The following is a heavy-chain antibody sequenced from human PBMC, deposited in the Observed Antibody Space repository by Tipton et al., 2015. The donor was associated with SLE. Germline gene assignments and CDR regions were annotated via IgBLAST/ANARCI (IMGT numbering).Heavy chain of an antibody. D-gene: IGHD1-26*01. CDR1: GFTFRDYY. CDR2: ISRSGNSI. J-gene: IGHJ2*01. Sequence: SLRLSCAASGFTFRDYYMSWIRQAPGKGLEWVSYISRSGNSIYYADSVKGRFTISRDNAKSSLYLQMNSLRAEDTAVYYCARGLEVGTTGYFDLWGRGTLVTVSS. CDR3: ARGLEVGTTGYFDL. V-gene: IGHV3-11*01.